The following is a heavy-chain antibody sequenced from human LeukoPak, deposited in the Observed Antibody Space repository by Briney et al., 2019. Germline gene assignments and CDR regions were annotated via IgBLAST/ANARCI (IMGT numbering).Heavy chain of an antibody. D-gene: IGHD6-25*01. CDR2: ISSSSYI. J-gene: IGHJ3*02. V-gene: IGHV3-21*04. CDR3: AKGGAAAPGAFDI. Sequence: GGSLRLSCAASGFTFSSYSMNWVRQAPGKGLEWVSSISSSSYIYYADSVKGRFTISRDNSKNTLYLQMNSLRAEDTAVYYCAKGGAAAPGAFDIWGQGTMVTVSS. CDR1: GFTFSSYS.